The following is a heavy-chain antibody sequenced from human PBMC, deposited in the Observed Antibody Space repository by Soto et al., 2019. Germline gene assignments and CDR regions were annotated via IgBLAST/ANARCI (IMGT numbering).Heavy chain of an antibody. Sequence: GSLRLSCAAPGFGFNGYDMHWVRQAPGKNLEWVAAISTAGDTYYLGSVKGRFTISRDNAKNSLYLQMNSLRAEDTAMYYCAREFKGDLVVVVAARGSYFDSWGQGTLVTV. D-gene: IGHD2-15*01. J-gene: IGHJ4*02. V-gene: IGHV3-13*01. CDR2: ISTAGDT. CDR3: AREFKGDLVVVVAARGSYFDS. CDR1: GFGFNGYD.